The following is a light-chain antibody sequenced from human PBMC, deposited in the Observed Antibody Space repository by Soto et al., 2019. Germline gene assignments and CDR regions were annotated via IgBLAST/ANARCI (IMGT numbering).Light chain of an antibody. Sequence: QLVLTQPPSASGTPGQRVTISCSGSSSNIGGHSVNWYQQLPGTAPKLLIHSSNQRPSGVPDRFSGSRSGTSGSLAISGLQSEDEADYYCAAWDGSLNGYVFGTGTKVTV. CDR2: SSN. V-gene: IGLV1-44*01. J-gene: IGLJ1*01. CDR1: SSNIGGHS. CDR3: AAWDGSLNGYV.